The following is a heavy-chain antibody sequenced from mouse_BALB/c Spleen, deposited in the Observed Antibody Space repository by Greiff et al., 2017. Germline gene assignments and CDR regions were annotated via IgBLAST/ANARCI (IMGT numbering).Heavy chain of an antibody. J-gene: IGHJ1*01. CDR2: IYPGDGDT. D-gene: IGHD2-1*01. CDR3: ARSDYGNPYWYFDV. Sequence: QVQLKESGAELVRPGSSVKISCKASGYAFSSYWMNWVKQRPGQGLEWIGQIYPGDGDTNYNGKFKGKATLTADKSSSTAYMQLSSLTSEDSAVYFCARSDYGNPYWYFDVWGAGTTVTVSS. CDR1: GYAFSSYW. V-gene: IGHV1-80*01.